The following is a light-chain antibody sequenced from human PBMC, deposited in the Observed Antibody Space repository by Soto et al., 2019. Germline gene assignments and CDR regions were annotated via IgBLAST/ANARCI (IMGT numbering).Light chain of an antibody. Sequence: QSALTQPPSASATPGQRATISCSGSNSNIGTNTVNWYQQLPGTAPRLLIYTNNRRPSGVPQRFSGSKTGTSASLAIGGLQSEDGADYYCAAWDDSLGAYVFGTGTKV. CDR1: NSNIGTNT. J-gene: IGLJ1*01. V-gene: IGLV1-44*01. CDR3: AAWDDSLGAYV. CDR2: TNN.